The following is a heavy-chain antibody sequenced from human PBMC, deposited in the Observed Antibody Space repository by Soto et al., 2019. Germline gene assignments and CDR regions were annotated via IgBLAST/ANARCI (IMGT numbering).Heavy chain of an antibody. D-gene: IGHD6-13*01. V-gene: IGHV1-18*01. J-gene: IGHJ4*02. CDR2: ISAYNGNT. CDR1: GYTFTSYG. CDR3: AREAHRAHSSSWYDDFDY. Sequence: ASVKVSCKASGYTFTSYGISWVRQAPGQGLEWMGWISAYNGNTNYAQKLQGRVTMTTDTSTSTAYMELRSLRSDDTAVYYCAREAHRAHSSSWYDDFDYWGQGTLVTVSS.